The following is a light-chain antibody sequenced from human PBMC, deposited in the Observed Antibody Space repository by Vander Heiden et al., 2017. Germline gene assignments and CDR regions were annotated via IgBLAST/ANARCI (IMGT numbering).Light chain of an antibody. CDR2: LGS. Sequence: DIVMTQSPLSLLVTPGESASISCRSSQSLLHSNGYNYLDWYLQKPGQSPQLLIYLGSNRASGVPDRFSGSGSDTDFTLKISRVEAEDVGVYYCIQALQAPYTFGQGTKLEIK. CDR1: QSLLHSNGYNY. J-gene: IGKJ2*01. CDR3: IQALQAPYT. V-gene: IGKV2-28*01.